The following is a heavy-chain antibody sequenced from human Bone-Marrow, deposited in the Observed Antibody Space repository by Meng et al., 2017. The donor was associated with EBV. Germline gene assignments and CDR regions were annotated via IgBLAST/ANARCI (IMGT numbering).Heavy chain of an antibody. V-gene: IGHV4-34*11. J-gene: IGHJ4*02. CDR2: IYYNGNT. CDR1: GGSFSGYY. D-gene: IGHD1-26*01. Sequence: QVQLQQWGAGLLKPSEXLSPTCAVYGGSFSGYYWSWIRQPPGKGLEWIGYIYYNGNTNYNPSLKSRVTISVDTSKNQFSLKLSSVTAADTAVYYCASTSGNLIYSDYWGQGTLVTVSS. CDR3: ASTSGNLIYSDY.